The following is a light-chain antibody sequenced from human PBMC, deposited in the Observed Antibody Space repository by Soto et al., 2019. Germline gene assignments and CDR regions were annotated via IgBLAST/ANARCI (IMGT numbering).Light chain of an antibody. CDR2: SND. V-gene: IGLV1-44*01. J-gene: IGLJ3*02. CDR1: NSNIGSNS. Sequence: QSVLTQSPSASGTPGQRVTISCSGSNSNIGSNSVTWYRQLPETAPKLLINSNDQRPSGVPDRFSGSKSGTSASLVIRGLQSEDEADYYCATWDDSLTGWVFGGGTQLTVL. CDR3: ATWDDSLTGWV.